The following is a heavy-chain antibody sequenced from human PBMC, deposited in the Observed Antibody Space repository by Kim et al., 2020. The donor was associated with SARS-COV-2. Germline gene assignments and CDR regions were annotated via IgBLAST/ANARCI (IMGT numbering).Heavy chain of an antibody. CDR3: ARDPVADGYSFFDY. D-gene: IGHD4-4*01. Sequence: APSVQGRLTVSRDYYKNTLSLQMNSLRAEDTAIYYCARDPVADGYSFFDYWGQGTLVTVSS. V-gene: IGHV3-53*01. J-gene: IGHJ4*02.